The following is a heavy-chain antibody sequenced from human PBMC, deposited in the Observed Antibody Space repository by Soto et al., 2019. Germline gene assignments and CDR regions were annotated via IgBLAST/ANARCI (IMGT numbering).Heavy chain of an antibody. CDR3: ATDFSYNWRPYYYGMDV. Sequence: ASVKVSCKVSGYTLTELSRHWVRQAPGKGLEWMGGFDPEDGETIYAQKFQGRVTMTEDTSTDTAYMELSSLRSEDTAVYYCATDFSYNWRPYYYGMDVWGQGTTVTVSS. CDR1: GYTLTELS. CDR2: FDPEDGET. D-gene: IGHD1-1*01. V-gene: IGHV1-24*01. J-gene: IGHJ6*02.